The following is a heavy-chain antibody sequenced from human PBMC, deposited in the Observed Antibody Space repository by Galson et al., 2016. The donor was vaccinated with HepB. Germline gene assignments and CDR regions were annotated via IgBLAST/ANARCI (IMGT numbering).Heavy chain of an antibody. CDR3: ARSLIGTQGYYYYGLEV. V-gene: IGHV3-53*01. CDR1: GFTFSRYW. Sequence: SLRLSCAASGFTFSRYWMHWVRQAPGKGLEWVSVIYNNGETYYADSVRGRFTISRDNSKNTLFLEMNSLRAEDTAVYYCARSLIGTQGYYYYGLEVWGQGTLVTVSS. D-gene: IGHD1-7*01. J-gene: IGHJ6*02. CDR2: IYNNGET.